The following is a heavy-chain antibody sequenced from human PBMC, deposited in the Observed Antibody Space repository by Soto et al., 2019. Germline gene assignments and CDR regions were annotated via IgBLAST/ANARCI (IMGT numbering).Heavy chain of an antibody. Sequence: QVQLVQSGAEVKKPGSSVQVSCKASGGTFTTYSFIWVRQAPGQGLEWFGSVIPSIESTNYTQKFQDRVTISADESTRTAFLELSSLRSDDTAVYFCARGSEEWSNLGFFDSWGQGTLVTVSS. D-gene: IGHD3-3*01. V-gene: IGHV1-69*18. CDR1: GGTFTTYS. CDR2: VIPSIEST. CDR3: ARGSEEWSNLGFFDS. J-gene: IGHJ4*02.